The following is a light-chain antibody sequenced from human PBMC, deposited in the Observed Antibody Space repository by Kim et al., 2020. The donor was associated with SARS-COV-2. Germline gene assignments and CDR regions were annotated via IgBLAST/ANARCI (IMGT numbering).Light chain of an antibody. J-gene: IGKJ2*01. CDR1: QSIGTN. CDR2: GAS. V-gene: IGKV3-15*01. Sequence: SPGERAILSCRASQSIGTNLAWYHQKPGQAPRLLIYGASTRATGVPARISGSASGSDFTLTISSLQSGDFGIYYCQQYNNWFPNTFGQGTKLEI. CDR3: QQYNNWFPNT.